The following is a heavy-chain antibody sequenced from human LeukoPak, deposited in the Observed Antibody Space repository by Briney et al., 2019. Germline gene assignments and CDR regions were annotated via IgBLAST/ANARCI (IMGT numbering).Heavy chain of an antibody. Sequence: SQTLSLTCTVSGGSISSGGYYWSWIRQHPGKGLEWIGYIYYSGSTYYNPSLKSRVTISVDTSKNQFSLKLSSVTAEDTAVYYCARVRFLKSRGHWFDPWGQGTLVTVSS. CDR2: IYYSGST. V-gene: IGHV4-31*03. CDR3: ARVRFLKSRGHWFDP. D-gene: IGHD3-3*01. CDR1: GGSISSGGYY. J-gene: IGHJ5*02.